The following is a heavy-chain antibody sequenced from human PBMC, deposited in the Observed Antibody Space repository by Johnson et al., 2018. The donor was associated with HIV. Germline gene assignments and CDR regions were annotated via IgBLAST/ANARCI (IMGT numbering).Heavy chain of an antibody. CDR2: ISYDGSNK. Sequence: QVQLVESRGVLVQPGGSLRLSCAASGFSFSAYAIHWVRQAPGQGLEWVAVISYDGSNKYYADSVKGRFTISRDNSKNTLYLQMNSLRAEDTAGYYCARGGARSSGYYSAFDIWGQGTMVTVSS. CDR1: GFSFSAYA. J-gene: IGHJ3*02. CDR3: ARGGARSSGYYSAFDI. D-gene: IGHD3-22*01. V-gene: IGHV3-30-3*01.